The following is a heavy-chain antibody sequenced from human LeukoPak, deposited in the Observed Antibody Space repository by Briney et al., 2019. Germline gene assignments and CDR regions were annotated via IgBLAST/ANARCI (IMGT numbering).Heavy chain of an antibody. J-gene: IGHJ6*02. CDR3: AHTRGYDNYYYYYGMDV. CDR1: GYTFTSYG. CDR2: INPNSGGT. D-gene: IGHD2-2*01. Sequence: ASVKVSCKASGYTFTSYGISWVRQAPGQGLEWMGWINPNSGGTNYAQKFQGRVTMTRDTSISTAYMELSRLRSDDTAVYYCAHTRGYDNYYYYYGMDVWGQGTTVTVSS. V-gene: IGHV1-2*02.